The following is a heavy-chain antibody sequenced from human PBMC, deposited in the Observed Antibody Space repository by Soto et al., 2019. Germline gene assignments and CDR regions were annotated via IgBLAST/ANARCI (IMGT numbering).Heavy chain of an antibody. CDR1: GFSLTASGVG. V-gene: IGHV2-5*02. CDR3: ARFLWSSTGLYYFDY. J-gene: IGHJ4*02. D-gene: IGHD2-2*01. CDR2: IYWDGDQ. Sequence: QITLKESGPTLVKPTQTLTLTCTFSGFSLTASGVGVGWIRQPPGKALEWLALIYWDGDQRYSPSLKSRLTINKDTSRHQVVLTMTIMDPVDTATYYCARFLWSSTGLYYFDYWGQGTLVTVSS.